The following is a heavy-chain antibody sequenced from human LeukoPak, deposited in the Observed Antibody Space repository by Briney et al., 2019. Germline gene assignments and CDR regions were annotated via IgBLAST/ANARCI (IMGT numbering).Heavy chain of an antibody. CDR1: GGSFSGYY. D-gene: IGHD3-16*01. CDR3: ARDLVWGSPRAWFDP. Sequence: SETLSLTCAVYGGSFSGYYWSWIRQPPGKGLEWIGYIYHSGSTNYNPSLKSRVTISVDTSKNQFSLKLSSVTAADTAVYYCARDLVWGSPRAWFDPWGQGTLVTVSS. V-gene: IGHV4-34*01. J-gene: IGHJ5*02. CDR2: IYHSGST.